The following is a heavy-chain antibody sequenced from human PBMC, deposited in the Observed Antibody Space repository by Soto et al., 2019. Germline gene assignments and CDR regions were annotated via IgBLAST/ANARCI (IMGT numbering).Heavy chain of an antibody. J-gene: IGHJ6*02. CDR1: GFTFSNHW. Sequence: PGGSXRLSCAASGFTFSNHWMSWVRQAPGKGLEWVANINQDGSDKNYVDSVKGRFTISRDNAKYSLYLQMSGLRVEDTAVYYCARGHYGMDVWGQGTTVTVSS. CDR2: INQDGSDK. CDR3: ARGHYGMDV. V-gene: IGHV3-7*05.